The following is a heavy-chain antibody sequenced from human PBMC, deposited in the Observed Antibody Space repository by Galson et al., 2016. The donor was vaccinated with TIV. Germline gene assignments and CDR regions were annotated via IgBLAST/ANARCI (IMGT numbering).Heavy chain of an antibody. D-gene: IGHD4-17*01. Sequence: TLSLTCSVSGGSINSGGYYWSWLRQHPGKGLEWIGYIYYSGTTQYNPSLKSRVSISVDTSKTQFSLNLSSVTAADTAVYYCARDKYDYGVDAFDIWGQGTMVIVSS. CDR3: ARDKYDYGVDAFDI. CDR2: IYYSGTT. CDR1: GGSINSGGYY. J-gene: IGHJ3*02. V-gene: IGHV4-31*03.